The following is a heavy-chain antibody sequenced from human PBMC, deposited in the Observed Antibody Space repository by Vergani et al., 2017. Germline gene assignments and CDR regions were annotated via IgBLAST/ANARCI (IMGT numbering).Heavy chain of an antibody. J-gene: IGHJ6*03. CDR2: IDHTGRP. CDR3: ARVNTETNGHLYYYYYMDV. CDR1: GGSFTSYH. D-gene: IGHD4-11*01. V-gene: IGHV4-34*01. Sequence: QVQLQQWVGGLLKPSETLSLTCVVNGGSFTSYHWTWIRQSPGEGLEWVGDIDHTGRPDYNPSLKSRLTMSVDKSRNQFSLTLNSVTATDTAIYFCARVNTETNGHLYYYYYMDVWGQGIAVTVS.